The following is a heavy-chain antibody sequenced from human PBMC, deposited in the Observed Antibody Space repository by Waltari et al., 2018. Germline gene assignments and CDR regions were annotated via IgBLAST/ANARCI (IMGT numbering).Heavy chain of an antibody. CDR1: GFTFSSYS. CDR3: ARDGLLGDNSPGDY. V-gene: IGHV3-48*01. CDR2: ITSSRSAI. J-gene: IGHJ4*02. Sequence: EVQLVESGGDLVRPGGSLRLSCAGSGFTFSSYSMNWVRQAPGKGLEWISFITSSRSAIYYADAVKGRFTISRDNAKNSLYLQMNSLRAEDTAVYYCARDGLLGDNSPGDYWGQGTLVTVSS. D-gene: IGHD3-22*01.